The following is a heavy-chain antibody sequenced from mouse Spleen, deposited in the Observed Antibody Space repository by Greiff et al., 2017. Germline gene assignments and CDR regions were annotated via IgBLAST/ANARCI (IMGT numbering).Heavy chain of an antibody. Sequence: EVKLVESGAELVKPGASVKLSCTASGFNIKDYYMHWVKQRTEQGLEWIGRIDPENGDTEYASKFQGKATITADTSSNTAYLQLSSLTSEDTAVYYCTTRGSYYFDYWGQGTTLTVSS. CDR2: IDPENGDT. CDR1: GFNIKDYY. V-gene: IGHV14-1*01. J-gene: IGHJ2*01. CDR3: TTRGSYYFDY.